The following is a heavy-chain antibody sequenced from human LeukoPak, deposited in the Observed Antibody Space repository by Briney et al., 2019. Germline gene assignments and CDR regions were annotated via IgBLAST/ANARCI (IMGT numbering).Heavy chain of an antibody. CDR3: AKDLSYIGFGY. Sequence: PGGSLRLSCATSGFIFSSHGIHWARQPPGKGLEWVAVISYDGSEKYYADSVKGRFTISRDNSKNTMYLQMNSLRAEDTAVYYCAKDLSYIGFGYWGQGTLVTVSS. D-gene: IGHD2-15*01. CDR1: GFIFSSHG. J-gene: IGHJ4*02. V-gene: IGHV3-30*18. CDR2: ISYDGSEK.